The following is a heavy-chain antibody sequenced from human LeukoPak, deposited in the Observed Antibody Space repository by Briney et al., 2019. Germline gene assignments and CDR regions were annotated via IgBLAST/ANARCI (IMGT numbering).Heavy chain of an antibody. D-gene: IGHD3-3*01. V-gene: IGHV4-39*01. CDR1: GGSISSSSYY. J-gene: IGHJ3*02. CDR3: VRTIFGARPDGAFDI. Sequence: PSETLSLTCTVSGGSISSSSYYWGWIRQPPGKGLEWIGSIYYSGNTYYNPSLKSRVTISVDTSKDQFSLKLTSVTAADTAVYYCVRTIFGARPDGAFDIWGQGTMVTVSS. CDR2: IYYSGNT.